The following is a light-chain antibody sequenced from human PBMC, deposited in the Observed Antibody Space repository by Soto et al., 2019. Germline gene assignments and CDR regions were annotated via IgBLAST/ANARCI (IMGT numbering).Light chain of an antibody. CDR3: QQRTLLPRT. V-gene: IGKV3-11*01. CDR2: GAS. J-gene: IGKJ1*01. Sequence: EIVLTQSPATLSLSPGERATLSCRASQSLSGTLAWFQQKPGQPPRLLIYGASNRATGIPARFTASGSGTDFTLTISSLEPEDFGVYYCQQRTLLPRTFGQGTKVEIK. CDR1: QSLSGT.